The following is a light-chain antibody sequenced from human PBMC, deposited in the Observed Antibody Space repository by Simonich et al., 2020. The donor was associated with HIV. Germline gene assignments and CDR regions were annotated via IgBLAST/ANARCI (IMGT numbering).Light chain of an antibody. J-gene: IGLJ2*01. CDR2: DKD. CDR3: GTWDSSRSSVV. Sequence: QSVLTQPPSVSAAPGQKVTISCSGSSSNIGNNRVSWYQHLPGTAPKCLIYDKDKRPAGIPDRFTGAKTGTSATLGITGLQTGDEAEYYCGTWDSSRSSVVFGGGTKMTVL. V-gene: IGLV1-51*01. CDR1: SSNIGNNR.